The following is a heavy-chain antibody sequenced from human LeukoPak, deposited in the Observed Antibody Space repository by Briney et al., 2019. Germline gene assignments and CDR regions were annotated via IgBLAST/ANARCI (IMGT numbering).Heavy chain of an antibody. J-gene: IGHJ4*02. Sequence: GGSLRLSCAASGFTFSSYGMHWVRQAPGKGLEGVAFIRYDGSNKYYADSLKGRFTISRDNSKNTLYLQMNSLRAEDTAVYYCAKGVPAALWYFDYWGQGTLVTVSS. CDR3: AKGVPAALWYFDY. CDR2: IRYDGSNK. CDR1: GFTFSSYG. V-gene: IGHV3-30*02. D-gene: IGHD2-2*01.